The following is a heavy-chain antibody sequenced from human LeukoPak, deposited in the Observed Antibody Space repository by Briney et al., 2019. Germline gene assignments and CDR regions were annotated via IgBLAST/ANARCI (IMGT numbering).Heavy chain of an antibody. CDR3: ARVSPYYYGAGPYYVIY. Sequence: PGGSLRLSCAAYGFTFSDYYMSWIRQAPGKGLEWVSYISSPGTSIFYADSVKGRFTVSRDNTKNSLFLQMNSLRVEDTAVYYCARVSPYYYGAGPYYVIYWGQGTLVTVSS. CDR1: GFTFSDYY. CDR2: ISSPGTSI. D-gene: IGHD3-10*01. J-gene: IGHJ4*02. V-gene: IGHV3-11*01.